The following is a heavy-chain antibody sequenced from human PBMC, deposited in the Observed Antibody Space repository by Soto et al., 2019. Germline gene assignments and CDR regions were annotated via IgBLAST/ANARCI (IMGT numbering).Heavy chain of an antibody. D-gene: IGHD1-26*01. Sequence: EVQLVESGGGLVQPGGSLRLSCAASGFSFTSYWMDCVRQAPGKGLEWVAMINEDGSEKYYVDSVKGRFTISRDNAKNSLSLEMDSLRADATAVYYCVTDYDAKGCGTYWGQGNLVTVS. CDR3: VTDYDAKGCGTY. CDR2: INEDGSEK. CDR1: GFSFTSYW. V-gene: IGHV3-7*04. J-gene: IGHJ4*02.